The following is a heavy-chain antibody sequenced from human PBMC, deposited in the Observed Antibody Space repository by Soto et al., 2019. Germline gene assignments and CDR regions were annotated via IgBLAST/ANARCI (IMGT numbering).Heavy chain of an antibody. CDR2: ISSSSSYI. J-gene: IGHJ4*02. CDR3: ARGQSVVVAATGY. Sequence: GGSLRLSCAASGFTFSSYSMNWVRQAPGKGLEWVSSISSSSSYIYYADSVKGRFTISRDNAKNSLYLQMNSLRAEDTAVYYCARGQSVVVAATGYWGQGTLVTVSS. D-gene: IGHD2-15*01. CDR1: GFTFSSYS. V-gene: IGHV3-21*01.